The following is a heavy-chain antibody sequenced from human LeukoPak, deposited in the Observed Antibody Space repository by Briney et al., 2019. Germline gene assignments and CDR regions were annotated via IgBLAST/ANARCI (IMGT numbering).Heavy chain of an antibody. Sequence: GGSLRLSCATSGFTFSGTYMSWVRQAPGKGLEWVSVIYNGGYTYYADSVKGRFTISRDNSKNTLYLQMNSLRAEDTAVYYCARHSAIVRAAYAFDFRGQGTMVTVSS. CDR3: ARHSAIVRAAYAFDF. D-gene: IGHD2-2*02. CDR2: IYNGGYT. J-gene: IGHJ3*01. V-gene: IGHV3-66*04. CDR1: GFTFSGTY.